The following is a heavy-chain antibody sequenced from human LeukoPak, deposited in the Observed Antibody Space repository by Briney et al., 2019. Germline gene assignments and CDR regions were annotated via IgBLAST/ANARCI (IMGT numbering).Heavy chain of an antibody. Sequence: ASVKVSCKASGYTFTGYYMHWVRQAPGQGLEWMGWINPNSGGTNYAQKFQGRVTMTRDTSISTAYMELSRLRSDDTAVYYCARVMTTVTGNWFDPWGQGTLVTVSS. CDR3: ARVMTTVTGNWFDP. CDR2: INPNSGGT. D-gene: IGHD4-17*01. CDR1: GYTFTGYY. J-gene: IGHJ5*02. V-gene: IGHV1-2*02.